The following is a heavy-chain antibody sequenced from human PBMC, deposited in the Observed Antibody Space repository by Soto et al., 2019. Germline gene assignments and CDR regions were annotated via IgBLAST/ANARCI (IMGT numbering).Heavy chain of an antibody. CDR2: IYYSGST. CDR3: AGGRVAGLDY. CDR1: GGSISSSSYY. V-gene: IGHV4-39*01. Sequence: PSETLSLTCTVSGGSISSSSYYWGWIRQPPGKGLEWIGNIYYSGSTYYNPSLKSRVTISVDTSKNQFSLKLSSVTAADTAVYYCAGGRVAGLDYWARGTLVTVSS. J-gene: IGHJ4*02. D-gene: IGHD6-19*01.